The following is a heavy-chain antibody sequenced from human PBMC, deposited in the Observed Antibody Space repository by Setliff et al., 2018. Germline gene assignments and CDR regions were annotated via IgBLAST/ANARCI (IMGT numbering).Heavy chain of an antibody. CDR2: INPGGGSA. V-gene: IGHV1-46*01. D-gene: IGHD6-13*01. CDR3: ARAGVAAADRKGLLDF. CDR1: GYAFINFY. Sequence: GASVKVSCKASGYAFINFYMYWVRQAPGQGLEWMGIINPGGGSASIVQKFQGRVTMTSDTSTSTVYMEVSGLTSEDTAMYYCARAGVAAADRKGLLDFWGQGTLVTVSS. J-gene: IGHJ4*02.